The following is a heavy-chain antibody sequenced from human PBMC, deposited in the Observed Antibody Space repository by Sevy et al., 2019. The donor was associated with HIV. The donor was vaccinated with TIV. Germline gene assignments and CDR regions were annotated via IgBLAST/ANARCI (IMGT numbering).Heavy chain of an antibody. V-gene: IGHV3-15*01. CDR1: GFTFSNAW. J-gene: IGHJ5*02. CDR3: TTQIPHCSTTSCYTFWFDP. Sequence: GGSLRLSCAASGFTFSNAWMSWVHQAPGKGLEWVGRIKSKTDGGTTDYTAPVKGRFTISRDDSKNTLYLQMNSLKTEDTAVYYCTTQIPHCSTTSCYTFWFDPWGQGALVTVSS. CDR2: IKSKTDGGTT. D-gene: IGHD2-2*02.